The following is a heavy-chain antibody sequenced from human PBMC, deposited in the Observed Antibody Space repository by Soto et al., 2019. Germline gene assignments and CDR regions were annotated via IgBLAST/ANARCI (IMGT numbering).Heavy chain of an antibody. D-gene: IGHD2-15*01. Sequence: QVQLVESGGGVVQPGRSLRLSCAASGFTFSSYGMHWVRQAPGKGLEWVAVISYDGSNKYYADSVKGRFTISRDNSKNKLYLQMNSLRAEDTAVYYCAKDVEVVAATPYYYYYGMDVWGQGTTVTVSS. CDR1: GFTFSSYG. CDR2: ISYDGSNK. J-gene: IGHJ6*02. V-gene: IGHV3-30*18. CDR3: AKDVEVVAATPYYYYYGMDV.